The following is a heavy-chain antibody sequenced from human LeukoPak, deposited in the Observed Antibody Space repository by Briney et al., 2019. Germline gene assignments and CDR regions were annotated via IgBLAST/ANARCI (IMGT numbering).Heavy chain of an antibody. V-gene: IGHV3-23*01. CDR1: GFNFNYFA. CDR3: SRIKYGGNSGYHFDY. J-gene: IGHJ4*02. D-gene: IGHD4-23*01. Sequence: GGSLRLSCSASGFNFNYFAMSWVRQAPGKRLEWVSTISDSGSAGSYADSVRGRFTISRDNSKNMVYLQMHSLRVDDSAVYYCSRIKYGGNSGYHFDYWGQGTLVTVSS. CDR2: ISDSGSAG.